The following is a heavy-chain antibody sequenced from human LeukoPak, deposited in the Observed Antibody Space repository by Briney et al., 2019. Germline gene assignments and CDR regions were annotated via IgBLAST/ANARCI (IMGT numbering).Heavy chain of an antibody. Sequence: ASVKVSCKASGYTFTDYYLHWVRQAPGQGLEWMGIVTPSGGRTTYAQKFQGRVTMTSDTSTSTAYMELSGLRSDDTAVYYCARPNFYDTSGYSYLYYFDYWGQGTLVTVSS. CDR3: ARPNFYDTSGYSYLYYFDY. V-gene: IGHV1-46*01. CDR1: GYTFTDYY. CDR2: VTPSGGRT. D-gene: IGHD3-22*01. J-gene: IGHJ4*02.